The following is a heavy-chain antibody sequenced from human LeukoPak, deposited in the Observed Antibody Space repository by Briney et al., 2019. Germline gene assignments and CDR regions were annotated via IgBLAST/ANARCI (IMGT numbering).Heavy chain of an antibody. V-gene: IGHV1-18*01. J-gene: IGHJ5*02. CDR1: GYTFTSYG. Sequence: GASVKVSCKASGYTFTSYGISWVRQAPGQGLEWMGWISAYNGNTNYAQKLQGRGTMTTDTSTSTAYMELRSLRSDDTAVYYCARDQDNWNSGGFDPWGQGTLVTVSS. D-gene: IGHD1-7*01. CDR2: ISAYNGNT. CDR3: ARDQDNWNSGGFDP.